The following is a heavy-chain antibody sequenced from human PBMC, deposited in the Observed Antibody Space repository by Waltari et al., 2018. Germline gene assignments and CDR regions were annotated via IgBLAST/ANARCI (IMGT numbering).Heavy chain of an antibody. Sequence: VRLVESGGGRVEPGGSLRLSCVGSGFNFDGYRMNWVRQAPGKGLGWVASLNGGADYQGYADSVEGRFTISRDNAKNTVSLQMNAMRVDETAMYYCSRGKAFDPWGRGTRVNVSS. CDR3: SRGKAFDP. J-gene: IGHJ5*02. V-gene: IGHV3-21*06. CDR1: GFNFDGYR. CDR2: LNGGADYQ.